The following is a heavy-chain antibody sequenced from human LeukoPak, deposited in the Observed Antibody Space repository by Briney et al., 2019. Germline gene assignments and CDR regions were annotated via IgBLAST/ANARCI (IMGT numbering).Heavy chain of an antibody. D-gene: IGHD3-3*01. CDR2: IWYDGSNK. V-gene: IGHV3-33*01. Sequence: QPGGSLRLSCAASGFTFSSYGVHWVRQAPGKGLEWVAGIWYDGSNKNYADSVKGRFTISRDNSKNTLYLQMNSLRAEDTAVYYCARDSLPRDFWSGSFDPWGQGTLVTVSS. CDR3: ARDSLPRDFWSGSFDP. CDR1: GFTFSSYG. J-gene: IGHJ5*02.